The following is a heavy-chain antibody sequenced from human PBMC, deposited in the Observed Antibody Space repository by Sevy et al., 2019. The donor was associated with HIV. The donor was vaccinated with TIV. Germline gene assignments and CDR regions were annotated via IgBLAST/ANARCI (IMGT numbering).Heavy chain of an antibody. V-gene: IGHV3-23*01. Sequence: GGSLRLSCAASGFTFSSHAMSWVRQAPGKGLEWVSAISGSGGSTYYADSVKGRFTISRDNSKNTLYLQMNSLRAEDTAVYYCAKSGGDSSGYYPYYYYGMDVWGQGTTVTVSS. D-gene: IGHD3-22*01. J-gene: IGHJ6*02. CDR2: ISGSGGST. CDR3: AKSGGDSSGYYPYYYYGMDV. CDR1: GFTFSSHA.